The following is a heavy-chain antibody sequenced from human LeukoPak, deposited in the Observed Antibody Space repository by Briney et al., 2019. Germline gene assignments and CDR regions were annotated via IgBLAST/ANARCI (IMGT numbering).Heavy chain of an antibody. V-gene: IGHV3-53*01. CDR2: IYSGGST. J-gene: IGHJ6*02. CDR3: ARDGSGPPYYYYGMDV. Sequence: TGGSLRLSCAASGFTVSSNYMSWVRQAPGKGLEWVSVIYSGGSTYYADSVKGRFTISRDNSKNTLYLQMNSLRAEDTAVYYCARDGSGPPYYYYGMDVWGQGTTVTVSS. CDR1: GFTVSSNY. D-gene: IGHD6-19*01.